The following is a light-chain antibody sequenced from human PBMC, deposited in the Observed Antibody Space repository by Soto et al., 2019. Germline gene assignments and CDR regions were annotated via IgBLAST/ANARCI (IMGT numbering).Light chain of an antibody. V-gene: IGKV1-27*01. Sequence: DIQMTQSPSSLSASVGDRVTITCRASQGISYYLAWYQQKPGKVPKLLIYAASTLQSGVPSRFSGSGSGTDFTHTISSLQPEDVATYYCQKYNSAPPAFGQGNKLEIK. J-gene: IGKJ2*01. CDR3: QKYNSAPPA. CDR2: AAS. CDR1: QGISYY.